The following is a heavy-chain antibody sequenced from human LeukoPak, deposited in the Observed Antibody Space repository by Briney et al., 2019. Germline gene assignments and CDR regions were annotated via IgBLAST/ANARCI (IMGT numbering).Heavy chain of an antibody. CDR3: ARDSVCSGGSCYSHYFDY. V-gene: IGHV1-18*04. J-gene: IGHJ4*02. CDR2: ISSYNGNT. CDR1: GYTFTSYG. Sequence: ASVKVSCKASGYTFTSYGISWVRQAPGQGLEWMGWISSYNGNTNCAQKLQGRVTMTTDTSTSTAYMELRSLRSDDTAVYYCARDSVCSGGSCYSHYFDYWGQGTLVTVSS. D-gene: IGHD2-15*01.